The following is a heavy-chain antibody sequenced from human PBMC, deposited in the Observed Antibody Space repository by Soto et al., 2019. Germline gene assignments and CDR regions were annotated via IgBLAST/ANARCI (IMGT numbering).Heavy chain of an antibody. CDR1: FTSFD. CDR3: ARGRGSSEWQFSYYYMDV. CDR2: MNPNSGDT. J-gene: IGHJ6*02. V-gene: IGHV1-8*01. Sequence: QVQLVQSGAEVKKPGASVKVSCAFTSFDINWVRQAAGQGLEWMAWMNPNSGDTRYAQKLQGRVTMTRDTSKFTAYMELNNLRSEDTAVYYCARGRGSSEWQFSYYYMDVWDQGTTVTVSS. D-gene: IGHD6-13*01.